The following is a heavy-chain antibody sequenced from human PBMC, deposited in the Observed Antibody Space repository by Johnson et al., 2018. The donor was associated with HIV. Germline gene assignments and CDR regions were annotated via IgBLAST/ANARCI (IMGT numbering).Heavy chain of an antibody. CDR3: AIVQLLAEDVFNI. CDR2: IFRVGNK. J-gene: IGHJ3*02. D-gene: IGHD3-10*01. CDR1: GITVSSTY. Sequence: VQLVESGGGLVQPGGSLRLSCAASGITVSSTYMSWVRQAPGKGLEWVSVIFRVGNKYYPGSVKGRFTISRDNAKNTLYLQMDSLGAEDTAVYYCAIVQLLAEDVFNIWGQGTMVTVSS. V-gene: IGHV3-66*01.